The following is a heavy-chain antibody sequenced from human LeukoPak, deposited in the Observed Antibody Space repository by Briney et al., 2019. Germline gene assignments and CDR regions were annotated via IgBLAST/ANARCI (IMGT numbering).Heavy chain of an antibody. CDR2: ISGSGGST. J-gene: IGHJ4*02. CDR1: GFTLSSYA. V-gene: IGHV3-23*01. CDR3: AKTPNYYDSSGYYYFDY. D-gene: IGHD3-22*01. Sequence: GGSLRLSCAASGFTLSSYAMSWVRQAPGKGLEWVPAISGSGGSTYYADSVKGRFTISRDNSKNTLYLQMNSLRAEDTAVYYCAKTPNYYDSSGYYYFDYWGQGTLVTVSS.